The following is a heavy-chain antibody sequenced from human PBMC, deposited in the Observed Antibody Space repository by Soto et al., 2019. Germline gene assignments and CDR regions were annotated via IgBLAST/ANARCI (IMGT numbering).Heavy chain of an antibody. J-gene: IGHJ4*02. D-gene: IGHD2-2*01. Sequence: GGSLRLSCEVSGFNFSTYDMHWVRQAPGQGLEWVAVISYDGSKKYYAESVKGRFSISRGNSKNTLYLQMNSLRAEDTAVYYWAKAVVPAAEYRYWGQGTLVTVSS. CDR2: ISYDGSKK. CDR1: GFNFSTYD. CDR3: AKAVVPAAEYRY. V-gene: IGHV3-30*18.